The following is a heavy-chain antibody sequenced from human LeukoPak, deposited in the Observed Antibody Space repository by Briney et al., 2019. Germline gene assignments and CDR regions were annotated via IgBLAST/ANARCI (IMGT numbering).Heavy chain of an antibody. CDR3: ARGSPDSSGYLIDY. Sequence: ASVKVSCKASGGTFSSYAISWVRQATGQGLEWMGWMNPNSGNTGYAQKFQGRVTITRNTSISTAYMELSSLRSEDTAVYYCARGSPDSSGYLIDYWGQGTLVTVSS. CDR1: GGTFSSYA. CDR2: MNPNSGNT. V-gene: IGHV1-8*03. D-gene: IGHD3-22*01. J-gene: IGHJ4*02.